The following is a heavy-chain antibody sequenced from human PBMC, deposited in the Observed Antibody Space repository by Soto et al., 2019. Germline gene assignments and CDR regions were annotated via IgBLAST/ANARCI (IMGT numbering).Heavy chain of an antibody. D-gene: IGHD3-22*01. CDR2: IYYSGST. J-gene: IGHJ4*02. CDR1: GGSISSGDYY. Sequence: SSETLSLTCTVSGGSISSGDYYWSWIRQPPGKGLEWIGYIYYSGSTYYNPSLKSRVTISVDTSKNQFSLKLSSVTAADTAVYYCARGAGSSGYYYFGPHYFDYWGQGTLVTVSS. V-gene: IGHV4-30-4*01. CDR3: ARGAGSSGYYYFGPHYFDY.